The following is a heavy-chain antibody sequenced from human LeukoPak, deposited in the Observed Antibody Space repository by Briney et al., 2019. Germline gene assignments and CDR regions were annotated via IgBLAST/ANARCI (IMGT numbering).Heavy chain of an antibody. CDR1: GFTFSSYA. D-gene: IGHD6-6*01. CDR2: ISGSGGST. V-gene: IGHV3-23*01. Sequence: GGSLRFSCAASGFTFSSYAMSWVRQAPGKGLEWVSAISGSGGSTYYADSVKGRFTISRDNSKNTLYLQMNSLRAEDTAVYYCASYSSSFPIGPFDYWGQGTLVTVSS. J-gene: IGHJ4*02. CDR3: ASYSSSFPIGPFDY.